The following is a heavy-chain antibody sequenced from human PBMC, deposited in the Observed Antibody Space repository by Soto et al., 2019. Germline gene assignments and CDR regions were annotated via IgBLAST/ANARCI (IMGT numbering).Heavy chain of an antibody. CDR3: ASWDGSDDSSGYYPLFDY. Sequence: GGSLRLSCAASGFTVSSNYMSWVRQAPGKGLEWVSVIYSGGSTYYADSVKGRFTISRDNSKNTLYLQMNSLRAEDTAVYYCASWDGSDDSSGYYPLFDYWGQGTLVTVSS. J-gene: IGHJ4*02. V-gene: IGHV3-53*01. D-gene: IGHD3-22*01. CDR1: GFTVSSNY. CDR2: IYSGGST.